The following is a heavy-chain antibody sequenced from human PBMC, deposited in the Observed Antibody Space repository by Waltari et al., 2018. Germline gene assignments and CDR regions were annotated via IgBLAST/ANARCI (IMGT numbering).Heavy chain of an antibody. V-gene: IGHV3-33*01. D-gene: IGHD4-17*01. J-gene: IGHJ4*02. CDR2: IWYDGSNK. CDR3: ASSGDYKFNY. CDR1: GFTFRSYG. Sequence: QVQLVESGGGVVQPGRSLRLSCAASGFTFRSYGMHWVRQAPGKGLEWVAVIWYDGSNKYYADSVKGRFTISRDNSKNTLYLQMNSLRAEDTAVYYCASSGDYKFNYWGQGTLVTVSS.